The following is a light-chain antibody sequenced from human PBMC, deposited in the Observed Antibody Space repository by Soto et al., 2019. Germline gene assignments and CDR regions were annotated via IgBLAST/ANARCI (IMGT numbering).Light chain of an antibody. CDR3: SSYSRTSVYV. Sequence: QSVLTQPASVSGSPGQSTTISCTGTSSDVGGYNYVSWYQRHPGKAPKLMIFEVSSRPSGVSNRFSGSKSGNTASLTISGLQAEDEADYFCSSYSRTSVYVFGRGTKVTVL. J-gene: IGLJ1*01. V-gene: IGLV2-14*01. CDR2: EVS. CDR1: SSDVGGYNY.